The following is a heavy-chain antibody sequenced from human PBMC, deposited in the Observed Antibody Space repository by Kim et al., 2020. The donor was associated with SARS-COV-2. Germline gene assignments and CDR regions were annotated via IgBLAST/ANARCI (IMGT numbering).Heavy chain of an antibody. CDR2: ISWNSGTI. CDR3: AKDSSSWYDFQH. D-gene: IGHD6-13*01. Sequence: GGSLRLSCAASGFTFDDYAMHWVRQAPGKGLEWVSGISWNSGTIAYADSVKGRFTISRDNAKNSLYLQMNSLRAEDTALYYCAKDSSSWYDFQHWGQGTL. CDR1: GFTFDDYA. V-gene: IGHV3-9*01. J-gene: IGHJ1*01.